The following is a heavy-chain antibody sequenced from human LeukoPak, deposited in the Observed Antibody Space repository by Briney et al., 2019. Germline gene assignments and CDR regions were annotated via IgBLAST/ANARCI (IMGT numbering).Heavy chain of an antibody. CDR3: ARHNYDDYVFDI. Sequence: PTETLSLTCTVSGGSLSSYYFSWIRQSPGKGLEWIAYINYSGSASYNPSLKSRVTMSVDTSKQFSLSLSSVTAADTAVYYCARHNYDDYVFDIWGQGTKVTVSS. J-gene: IGHJ3*02. CDR1: GGSLSSYY. CDR2: INYSGSA. D-gene: IGHD4-17*01. V-gene: IGHV4-59*08.